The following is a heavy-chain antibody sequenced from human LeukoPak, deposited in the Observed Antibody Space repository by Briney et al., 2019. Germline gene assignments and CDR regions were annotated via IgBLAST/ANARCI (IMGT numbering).Heavy chain of an antibody. D-gene: IGHD3-9*01. CDR2: IYYSGST. CDR3: VRKYYDVLTGYTAMDV. CDR1: GGSINSSY. J-gene: IGHJ6*02. V-gene: IGHV4-59*01. Sequence: SETLSLTCTVSGGSINSSYWNWIRQPPGKGLEWIGYIYYSGSTTYNPSLKSRVTISVDTSKNQFSLKMRSVTAADTAVYYCVRKYYDVLTGYTAMDVWGQGTTVTVSS.